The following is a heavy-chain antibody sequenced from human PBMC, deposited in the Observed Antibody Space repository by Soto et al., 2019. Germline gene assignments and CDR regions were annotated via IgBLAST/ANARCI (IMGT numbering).Heavy chain of an antibody. CDR1: WYSFTSYW. D-gene: IGHD6-19*01. CDR2: IYPGDSDT. V-gene: IGHV5-51*01. CDR3: ARKGSSGWYGGY. J-gene: IGHJ4*02. Sequence: GESLKIFFKGSWYSFTSYWIGLVRQMPGKGHEGTGIIYPGDSDTRYSPSFQGQVTIPADKSISTAYLAWSSLKASDNGMYYCARKGSSGWYGGYWGQGTLVTVSS.